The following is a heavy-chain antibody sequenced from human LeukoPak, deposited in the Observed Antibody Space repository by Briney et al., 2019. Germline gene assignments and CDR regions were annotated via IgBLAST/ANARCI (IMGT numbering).Heavy chain of an antibody. CDR3: ARGLKYYYDSSGYYGGDY. V-gene: IGHV3-11*01. J-gene: IGHJ4*02. CDR2: IDFAGSTK. Sequence: GGSLRLSCAAPGFIFSDFYMSWIRQAPGKGLEWISYIDFAGSTKYFAASVRGRFNISRDNANSLVYLHMNSLRAEDTAVYYCARGLKYYYDSSGYYGGDYWGQGALVAVSS. D-gene: IGHD3-22*01. CDR1: GFIFSDFY.